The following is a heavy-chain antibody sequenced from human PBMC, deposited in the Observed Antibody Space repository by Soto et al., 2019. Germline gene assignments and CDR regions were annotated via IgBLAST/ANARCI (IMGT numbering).Heavy chain of an antibody. CDR1: GFTFSSYS. CDR3: ARDAPGLTGYYNRPLDYYYMDV. V-gene: IGHV3-48*01. Sequence: GGSLRLSCAASGFTFSSYSMNWVRQAPGKGLEWVSYISSSSSTIYYADSVKGRFTISRDNAKNSLYLQMNSLRAEDTAVYYGARDAPGLTGYYNRPLDYYYMDVWGKGTTVTVSS. D-gene: IGHD3-9*01. J-gene: IGHJ6*03. CDR2: ISSSSSTI.